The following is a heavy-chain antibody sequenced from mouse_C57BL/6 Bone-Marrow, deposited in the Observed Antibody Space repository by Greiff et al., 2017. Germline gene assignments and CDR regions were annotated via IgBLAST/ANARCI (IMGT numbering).Heavy chain of an antibody. V-gene: IGHV2-6*01. J-gene: IGHJ4*01. Sequence: QVQLQQSGPGLVAPSQSLSITCTVSGFSLTSYGVDWVRQSPGKGLEWLGVIWGVGSTNYNSALKSRLSISKDNSKSQVFLKMNSLQTDDTAMYYCASTPITTGGAMDYWGQGTSVTVSS. CDR2: IWGVGST. CDR3: ASTPITTGGAMDY. CDR1: GFSLTSYG. D-gene: IGHD1-1*01.